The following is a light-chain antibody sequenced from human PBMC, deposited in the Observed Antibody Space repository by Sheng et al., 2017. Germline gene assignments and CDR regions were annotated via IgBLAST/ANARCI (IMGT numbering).Light chain of an antibody. Sequence: DIQMTQSPSTLSASVGDRATITCRTSRSPSGWLAWYQQKAGKAPELLIYETSSLQSGVPSRFSGSGSGTEFTLTISSLQPDDFATYYCQQYSDYPWTFGQGPGG. CDR3: QQYSDYPWT. CDR2: ETS. J-gene: IGKJ1*01. V-gene: IGKV1-5*01. CDR1: RSPSGW.